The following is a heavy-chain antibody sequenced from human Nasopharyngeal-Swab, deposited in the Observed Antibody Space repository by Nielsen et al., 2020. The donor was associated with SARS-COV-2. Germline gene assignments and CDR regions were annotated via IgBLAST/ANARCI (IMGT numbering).Heavy chain of an antibody. CDR2: INTNTGNR. V-gene: IGHV7-4-1*02. Sequence: SVTVSCKASVYTFTRYAMNLVRQSPGQGLEWMGWINTNTGNRTYAQGFTGRFVFTLDTSGSTAYLQISSLKAEDTAVYYCARTPVTYYYYGMDVRGKGTTVTVSS. CDR3: ARTPVTYYYYGMDV. D-gene: IGHD2-21*02. CDR1: VYTFTRYA. J-gene: IGHJ6*04.